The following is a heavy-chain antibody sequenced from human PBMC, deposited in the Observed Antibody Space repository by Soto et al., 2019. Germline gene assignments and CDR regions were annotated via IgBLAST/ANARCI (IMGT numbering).Heavy chain of an antibody. CDR3: ATSGAAARSGSYYGMDV. D-gene: IGHD7-27*01. J-gene: IGHJ6*02. CDR2: ITSSGGRT. Sequence: GGSLRLSCVASRFSFNSYAMSWGRQAPGKGLEWVSSITSSGGRTHYADSVKGRFTISRDNSKNTLYLQMNSLRADDTARYHCATSGAAARSGSYYGMDVWGQGTTVTVSS. CDR1: RFSFNSYA. V-gene: IGHV3-23*01.